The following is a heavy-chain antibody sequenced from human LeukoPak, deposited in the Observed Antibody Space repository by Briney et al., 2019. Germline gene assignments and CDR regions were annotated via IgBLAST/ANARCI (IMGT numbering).Heavy chain of an antibody. V-gene: IGHV4-30-4*01. CDR1: GGSISSGDYY. CDR3: ARTIAAAGSWWFDP. D-gene: IGHD6-13*01. Sequence: NTSQTLSLTRTVSGGSISSGDYYWSWIRQPPGKGLEWIGYIYYSGSTYYNPSLKSRVTISVDTSKNQFSLKLSSVTAADTAVYYCARTIAAAGSWWFDPWGQGTLVTVSS. J-gene: IGHJ5*02. CDR2: IYYSGST.